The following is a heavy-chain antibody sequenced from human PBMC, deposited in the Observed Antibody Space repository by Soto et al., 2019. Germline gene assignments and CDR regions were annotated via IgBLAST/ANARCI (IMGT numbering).Heavy chain of an antibody. Sequence: ASVKVSCKASGYPFTRYSIRWVRQAPGQGLEWMGWISGYNGDTEYSKNFQGRLTMTIDTSTTTASMELRSLRSDDTAVYYCARASLAIFGAPYGMDVWGQGTSVTVSS. CDR2: ISGYNGDT. D-gene: IGHD3-3*01. CDR1: GYPFTRYS. CDR3: ARASLAIFGAPYGMDV. V-gene: IGHV1-18*04. J-gene: IGHJ6*02.